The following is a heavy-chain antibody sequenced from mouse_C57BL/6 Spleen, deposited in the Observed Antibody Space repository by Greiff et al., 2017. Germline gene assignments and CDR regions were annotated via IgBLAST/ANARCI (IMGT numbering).Heavy chain of an antibody. V-gene: IGHV14-4*01. D-gene: IGHD1-1*01. CDR2: IDPENGDT. Sequence: EVKVVESGAELVRPGASVKLSCTASGFNIKDDYMHWVKQRPEQGLEWIGWIDPENGDTEYASKFQGKATITADTSSNTAYLQLSSLTSEDTAVYYCTTVTTVVGYFDVWGTGTTVTVSS. CDR3: TTVTTVVGYFDV. J-gene: IGHJ1*03. CDR1: GFNIKDDY.